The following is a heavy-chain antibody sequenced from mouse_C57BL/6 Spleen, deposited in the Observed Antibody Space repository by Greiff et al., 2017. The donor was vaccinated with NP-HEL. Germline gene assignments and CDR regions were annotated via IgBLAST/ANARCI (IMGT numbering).Heavy chain of an antibody. V-gene: IGHV5-17*01. J-gene: IGHJ3*01. Sequence: EVKLVESGGGLVKPGGSLKLSCAASGFTFSDYGMHWVRQAPEKGLEWVAYISSGSSTIYYADTVKGRFTISRDNAKNTLFLQMTSLRSEDTAMYYCARNYYGSSPPWFAYWGQGTLVTVSA. CDR3: ARNYYGSSPPWFAY. CDR1: GFTFSDYG. D-gene: IGHD1-1*01. CDR2: ISSGSSTI.